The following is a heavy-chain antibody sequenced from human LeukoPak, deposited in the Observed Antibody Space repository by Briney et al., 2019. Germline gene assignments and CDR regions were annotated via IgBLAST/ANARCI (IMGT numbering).Heavy chain of an antibody. CDR1: GFTFSSYA. J-gene: IGHJ4*02. V-gene: IGHV3-23*01. D-gene: IGHD3-16*01. CDR3: AKGYYDYVWGSYYFDY. CDR2: VSGSGGST. Sequence: GGSLRLSCAASGFTFSSYAMSWVRQPPGKGLEWVSAVSGSGGSTYYADSVKGRFTISRVNSCDTLYLQMNSLRAEDTAVYYCAKGYYDYVWGSYYFDYWGQGTLVTVSS.